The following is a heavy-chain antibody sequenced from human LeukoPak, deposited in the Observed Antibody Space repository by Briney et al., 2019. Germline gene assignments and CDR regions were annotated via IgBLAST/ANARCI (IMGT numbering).Heavy chain of an antibody. CDR3: ARGLHDYGAQWVLGWSYYYYYMDV. Sequence: ASVKVSCKASGYTFTSYDINWVRQATGQGLEWMGWMNPNSGNTGYAQKFQGRVTMTRNTSISTAYMELSSLRSEDTAVYYCARGLHDYGAQWVLGWSYYYYYMDVWGKGTTVTISS. CDR1: GYTFTSYD. V-gene: IGHV1-8*01. D-gene: IGHD4-17*01. J-gene: IGHJ6*03. CDR2: MNPNSGNT.